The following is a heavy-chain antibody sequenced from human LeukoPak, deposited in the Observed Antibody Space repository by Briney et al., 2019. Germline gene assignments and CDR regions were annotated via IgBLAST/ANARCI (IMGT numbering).Heavy chain of an antibody. Sequence: GGSLRLSCAASGFTVSSNYMSWVRQAPGKGLEWVSVIYSGGSTYYADSVKGRFTISRDNSKNTLYLQMNSLRVEDTAVYYCASWPVGWYGEDSWGQGTLVTVSS. CDR2: IYSGGST. V-gene: IGHV3-66*01. CDR3: ASWPVGWYGEDS. J-gene: IGHJ4*02. D-gene: IGHD6-19*01. CDR1: GFTVSSNY.